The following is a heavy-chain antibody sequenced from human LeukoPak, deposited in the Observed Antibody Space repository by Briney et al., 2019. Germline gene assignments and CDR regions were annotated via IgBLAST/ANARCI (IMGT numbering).Heavy chain of an antibody. Sequence: GGSLRLSCAASGFTFSSYWMHWVRHAPGKGLVWVSRINSDGSSTSYADSVKGRFTISRDNAKNTLYLQMNSLRAEDTAVYYCARSYSSSSFDYWGQGTLVTVSS. CDR3: ARSYSSSSFDY. V-gene: IGHV3-74*01. D-gene: IGHD6-13*01. J-gene: IGHJ4*02. CDR2: INSDGSST. CDR1: GFTFSSYW.